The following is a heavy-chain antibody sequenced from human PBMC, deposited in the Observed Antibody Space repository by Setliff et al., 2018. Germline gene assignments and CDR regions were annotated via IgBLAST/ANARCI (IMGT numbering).Heavy chain of an antibody. CDR1: GGSISYNY. Sequence: ETLSLTCTVSGGSISYNYWSWIRQPAGKGLQWIGRINTSGSTKYNPSLKSRVTMSVDTSENQFSLKLSAVTATDTAVYYCARDVGGEGYFDSWGQGTLVTVSS. J-gene: IGHJ4*02. CDR3: ARDVGGEGYFDS. CDR2: INTSGST. D-gene: IGHD3-10*01. V-gene: IGHV4-4*07.